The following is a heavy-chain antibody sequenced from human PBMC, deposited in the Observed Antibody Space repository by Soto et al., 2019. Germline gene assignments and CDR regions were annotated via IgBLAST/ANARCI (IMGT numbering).Heavy chain of an antibody. CDR2: INWNGGST. CDR3: ARDPYGSGTYKVGMGY. D-gene: IGHD3-10*01. V-gene: IGHV3-20*04. Sequence: GESLKISCAASGFTFDDYGMSWVRQAPGKGLEWVSGINWNGGSTGYADSVKGRFTISRDNAKNSLYLQMNSLRAEDTALYYCARDPYGSGTYKVGMGYWGQGTLVTVSS. CDR1: GFTFDDYG. J-gene: IGHJ4*02.